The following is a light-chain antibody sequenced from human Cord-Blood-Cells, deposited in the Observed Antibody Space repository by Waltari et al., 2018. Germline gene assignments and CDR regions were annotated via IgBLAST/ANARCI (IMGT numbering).Light chain of an antibody. Sequence: DIQLTQSPSSLSAFVGDRVTITCRASQSISSYLNWYQQKPGKAPKLLIYAASSLESGVPSRFSGSGSGTDFTLTISSLQPDDFATYYCQQSYSTPYTFGQGTKLEIK. CDR2: AAS. CDR1: QSISSY. CDR3: QQSYSTPYT. V-gene: IGKV1-39*01. J-gene: IGKJ2*01.